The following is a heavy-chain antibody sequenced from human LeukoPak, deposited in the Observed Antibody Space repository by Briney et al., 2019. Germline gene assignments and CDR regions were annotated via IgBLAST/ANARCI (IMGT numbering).Heavy chain of an antibody. CDR3: AGSDHYGYSYFDY. CDR2: IYHSGST. V-gene: IGHV4-38-2*02. CDR1: GYSISSAYY. J-gene: IGHJ4*02. D-gene: IGHD4-17*01. Sequence: PSETLSLTCTVSGYSISSAYYWGWIRQPPGKGLEWIGSIYHSGSTYYNPSLKSRVTISVDTSKNQFSLKLSSVTAADTAVYYCAGSDHYGYSYFDYWGQGTLVTVSS.